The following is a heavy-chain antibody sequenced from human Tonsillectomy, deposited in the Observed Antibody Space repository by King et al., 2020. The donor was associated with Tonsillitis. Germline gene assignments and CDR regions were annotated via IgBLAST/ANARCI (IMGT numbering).Heavy chain of an antibody. Sequence: LQLQESGSGLVKPSQTLSLTCAVSGGSISSGGYSWSWIRQPPGKCLEWIGYIYHSGGTYYNPSLKSRVTISVDRSKNQFSLKLSSVTAADTAVYYCARDQDSSGPHRGAFDIWGQGTMVTVSS. D-gene: IGHD3-22*01. CDR3: ARDQDSSGPHRGAFDI. CDR2: IYHSGGT. V-gene: IGHV4-30-2*01. J-gene: IGHJ3*02. CDR1: GGSISSGGYS.